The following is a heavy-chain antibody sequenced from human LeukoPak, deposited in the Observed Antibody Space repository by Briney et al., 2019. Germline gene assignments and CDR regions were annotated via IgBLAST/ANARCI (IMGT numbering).Heavy chain of an antibody. J-gene: IGHJ5*02. CDR1: GFTFSSYW. D-gene: IGHD3-22*01. CDR3: ARDLGQYYDTSDNWFDP. V-gene: IGHV3-74*01. CDR2: INNDGSST. Sequence: PGGSLRLSCAASGFTFSSYWMHWVRQVPGKGLVWVSRINNDGSSTTYADSVKGRFTISRDNAKNTLNLQMNSLRAEDTAVYYCARDLGQYYDTSDNWFDPWGQGTLVTVSS.